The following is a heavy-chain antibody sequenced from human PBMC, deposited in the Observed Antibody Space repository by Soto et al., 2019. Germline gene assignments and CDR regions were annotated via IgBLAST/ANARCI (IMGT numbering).Heavy chain of an antibody. V-gene: IGHV4-31*03. D-gene: IGHD2-21*01. CDR2: IYVTGAV. CDR3: ARLRIATNNYKWFDP. CDR1: GAALNSGNYY. Sequence: PSETLSLTCSDSGAALNSGNYYWSWIRRVPGKGLEWIGHIYVTGAVDYNPSLRDRITISQDTSERQFSLNLRLVTAADTAVYYCARLRIATNNYKWFDPWGQGTLVTVSS. J-gene: IGHJ5*02.